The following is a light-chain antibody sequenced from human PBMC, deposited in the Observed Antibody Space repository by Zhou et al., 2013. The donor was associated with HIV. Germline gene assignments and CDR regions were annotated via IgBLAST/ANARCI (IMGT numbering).Light chain of an antibody. Sequence: EIVLTQSPGTLSLSPGERATLSCRASQSVSSSYLAWYQQKPGQAPRLLIYGASSRATGIPDRISGRGSGTDFTLTISRLEPEDFAVYYCQQYGNSPTWTFGQGTKVEIK. CDR1: QSVSSSY. CDR3: QQYGNSPTWT. CDR2: GAS. J-gene: IGKJ1*01. V-gene: IGKV3-20*01.